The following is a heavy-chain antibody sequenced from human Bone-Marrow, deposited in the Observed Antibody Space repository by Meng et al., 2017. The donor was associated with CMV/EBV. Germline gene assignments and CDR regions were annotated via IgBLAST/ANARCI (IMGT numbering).Heavy chain of an antibody. CDR1: GFTVSSNY. CDR2: ISSSSSYI. D-gene: IGHD3-22*01. J-gene: IGHJ1*01. V-gene: IGHV3-21*01. CDR3: ARDTRRTYYYDSSGYYQYFQH. Sequence: GESLKISCAASGFTVSSNYMSWVRQAPGKGLEWVSSISSSSSYIYYADSVKGRFTISRDNDKNSLYLQMNSLRAEDTAVYYCARDTRRTYYYDSSGYYQYFQHWGQGTLVTVS.